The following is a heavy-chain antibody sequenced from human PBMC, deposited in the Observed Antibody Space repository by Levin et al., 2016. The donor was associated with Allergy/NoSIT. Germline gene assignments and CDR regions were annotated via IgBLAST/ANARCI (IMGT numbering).Heavy chain of an antibody. V-gene: IGHV3-66*02. CDR1: GFPVNNDY. Sequence: LSLTCAASGFPVNNDYMNWVRQAPGKGLEWVSVIYSDGSTYYADSVKGRFTISRDSVKNTLYLQMSSLRYEDTAVYYCARKTAMVPSYYAMDVWGRGITVAVSS. CDR3: ARKTAMVPSYYAMDV. D-gene: IGHD2-21*02. CDR2: IYSDGST. J-gene: IGHJ6*02.